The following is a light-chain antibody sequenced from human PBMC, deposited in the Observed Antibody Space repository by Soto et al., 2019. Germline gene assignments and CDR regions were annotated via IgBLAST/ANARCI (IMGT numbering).Light chain of an antibody. V-gene: IGKV3-11*01. CDR2: DAS. CDR3: QQRSYWPT. J-gene: IGKJ2*01. CDR1: QSISSY. Sequence: EIVLTQSPATLSLSPGERATLSCRASQSISSYLAWYQQKPGQAPRLLIYDASNRATGIPARFSGSGSGTDFTLTISRLEPEDSAVYYCQQRSYWPTFGQGTKLEIK.